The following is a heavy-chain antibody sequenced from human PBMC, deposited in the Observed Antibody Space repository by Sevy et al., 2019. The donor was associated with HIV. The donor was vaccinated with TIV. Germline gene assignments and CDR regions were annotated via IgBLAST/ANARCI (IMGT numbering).Heavy chain of an antibody. D-gene: IGHD6-13*01. Sequence: GGSLRLSCAASGFTFSDHYMEWVRQAPGKGLEWVGRIRNKADSYTTEYAASVKGRFTISRDDSKNSLYLLMNSLKTEDTAVYYCATHAGLAAVGRVFDYWGQGTLVTVSS. CDR1: GFTFSDHY. CDR2: IRNKADSYTT. J-gene: IGHJ4*02. V-gene: IGHV3-72*01. CDR3: ATHAGLAAVGRVFDY.